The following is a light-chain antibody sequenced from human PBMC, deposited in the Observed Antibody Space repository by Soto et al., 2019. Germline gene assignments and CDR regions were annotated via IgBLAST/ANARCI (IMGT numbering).Light chain of an antibody. Sequence: EIVMTQSPATLSVSPGVRATLSCRASQSVSSNLAWYQQKPGQAPRLLIYGASTRATGIPARFSGSGSGTEFTLTISSLQSEDFAVYYCQQYNSWPPGTFGQGTKVEIK. CDR1: QSVSSN. CDR3: QQYNSWPPGT. J-gene: IGKJ1*01. CDR2: GAS. V-gene: IGKV3D-15*01.